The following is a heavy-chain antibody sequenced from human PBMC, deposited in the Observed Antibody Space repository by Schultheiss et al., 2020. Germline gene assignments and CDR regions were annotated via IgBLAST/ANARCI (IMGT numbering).Heavy chain of an antibody. CDR1: GGSISSGGYS. CDR2: IDLSGST. CDR3: ARHYDSRGYNDY. J-gene: IGHJ4*02. Sequence: SETLSLTCAVSGGSISSGGYSWSWIRQPPGKGLEWIGYIDLSGSTYYNPSLKSRLTISVDTSKNQFSLKLTSVTVADTAVYYCARHYDSRGYNDYWGQGTLVTVSS. V-gene: IGHV4-30-4*07. D-gene: IGHD3-22*01.